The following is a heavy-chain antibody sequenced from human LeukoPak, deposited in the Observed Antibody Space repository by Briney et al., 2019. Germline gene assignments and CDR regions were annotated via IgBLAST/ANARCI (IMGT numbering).Heavy chain of an antibody. Sequence: GASVKVSCKASGYTFTGYYIHWVRQAPGQGLEWMGSVSPNNGGTRYAQRFQGRVNMTSDTSTRTAHMQLSGLRFDDTAVYYCATLLWIGDFDYWGQGTPVTVSS. CDR1: GYTFTGYY. CDR3: ATLLWIGDFDY. J-gene: IGHJ4*02. V-gene: IGHV1-2*02. CDR2: VSPNNGGT. D-gene: IGHD3-10*01.